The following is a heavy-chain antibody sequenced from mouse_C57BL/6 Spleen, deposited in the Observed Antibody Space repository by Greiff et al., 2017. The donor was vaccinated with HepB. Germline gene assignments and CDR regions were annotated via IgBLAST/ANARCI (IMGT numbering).Heavy chain of an antibody. J-gene: IGHJ3*01. D-gene: IGHD1-1*01. CDR2: IWGDGST. V-gene: IGHV2-3*01. CDR3: AKQSYYYGSSYGGPWVAY. Sequence: VQLKESGPGLVAPSQSLSITCTVSGFSLTSYGVSWVRQPPGKGLEWLGVIWGDGSTNYHSALISRLCISKDNSKSHVFLKLNSLQTDDTATYYCAKQSYYYGSSYGGPWVAYWGQGTLVTVSA. CDR1: GFSLTSYG.